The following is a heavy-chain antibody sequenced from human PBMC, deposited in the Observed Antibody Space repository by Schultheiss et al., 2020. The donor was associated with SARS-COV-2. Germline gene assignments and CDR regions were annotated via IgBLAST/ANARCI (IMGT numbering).Heavy chain of an antibody. Sequence: GGSLRLSCAASGFTFSSYSMNWVRQAPGKGLEWVSSISSSSSYIYYADSVKGRFTISRDNSKNTLYLQMNSLRAEDTAVYYCARVSCSGGSCFLDYWGQGTLVTVSS. J-gene: IGHJ4*02. CDR3: ARVSCSGGSCFLDY. D-gene: IGHD2-15*01. CDR2: ISSSSSYI. V-gene: IGHV3-21*04. CDR1: GFTFSSYS.